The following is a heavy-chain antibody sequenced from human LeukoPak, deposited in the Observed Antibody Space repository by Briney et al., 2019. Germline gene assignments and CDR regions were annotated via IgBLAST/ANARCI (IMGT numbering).Heavy chain of an antibody. CDR2: FDPEDGET. Sequence: ASVKVSCKVSGYTLTELSMHWVRQAPGKGLEWMGGFDPEDGETIYAQKFQGGVTMTEDTSTDTAYMELSSLRSEDTAVYYCATIGGEWLRADAGFDYWGQGTLVTVSS. V-gene: IGHV1-24*01. D-gene: IGHD5-12*01. CDR3: ATIGGEWLRADAGFDY. CDR1: GYTLTELS. J-gene: IGHJ4*02.